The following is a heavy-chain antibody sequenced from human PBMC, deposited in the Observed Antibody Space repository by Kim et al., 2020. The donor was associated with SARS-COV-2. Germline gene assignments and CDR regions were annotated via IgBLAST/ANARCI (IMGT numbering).Heavy chain of an antibody. D-gene: IGHD3-10*01. CDR1: GFSFSNNW. CDR3: AGDLGKMVRGVFISYYAMDV. V-gene: IGHV3-74*01. Sequence: GGSLRLSCVASGFSFSNNWMHWVRQAPGKGLVWVSRINSDGSSTSYADSVKGRLTISRDNAKNTLYLQMNSLRAEDTAVYYCAGDLGKMVRGVFISYYAMDVWGQGTTVTVSS. J-gene: IGHJ6*02. CDR2: INSDGSST.